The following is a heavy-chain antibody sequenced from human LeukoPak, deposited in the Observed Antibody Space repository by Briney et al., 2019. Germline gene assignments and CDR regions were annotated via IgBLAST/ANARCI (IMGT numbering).Heavy chain of an antibody. CDR3: ARGVRGVITNYYYYYMDV. D-gene: IGHD3-10*01. CDR1: GFTFSSYG. Sequence: GGSLRLSCAASGFTFSSYGMHWVRQAPGKGLEWVAFIRYDGSNKYYADSVKGRFTISRDNSKNTLYLQMNSLRAEDTAVYYCARGVRGVITNYYYYYMDVWGKGTTVTISS. J-gene: IGHJ6*03. V-gene: IGHV3-30*02. CDR2: IRYDGSNK.